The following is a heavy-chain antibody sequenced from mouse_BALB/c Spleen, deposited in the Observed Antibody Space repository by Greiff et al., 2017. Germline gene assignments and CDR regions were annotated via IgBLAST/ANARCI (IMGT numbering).Heavy chain of an antibody. Sequence: QVQLKQSGAELARPGASVKLSCKASGYTFTSYWMQWVKQRPGQGLEWIGAIYPGDGDTRYTQKFKGKATLTADKSSSTAYMQLSSLASEDSAVYYCASWDYAMDYWGQGTSVTVSS. J-gene: IGHJ4*01. CDR1: GYTFTSYW. CDR3: ASWDYAMDY. CDR2: IYPGDGDT. V-gene: IGHV1-87*01. D-gene: IGHD4-1*01.